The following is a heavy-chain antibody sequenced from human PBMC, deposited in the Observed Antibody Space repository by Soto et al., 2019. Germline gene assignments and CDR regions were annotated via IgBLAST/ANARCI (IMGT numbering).Heavy chain of an antibody. J-gene: IGHJ5*02. Sequence: SETLSLTCAVYGGSFSGYYWSWIRQPPGKGLEWIGEINHSGSTNYNPSLKSRVTISVDTSKNQFSLKLSSVTAADTAVYYCARGASSRNRFDPWGQGTLVTVSS. CDR2: INHSGST. D-gene: IGHD6-13*01. CDR1: GGSFSGYY. CDR3: ARGASSRNRFDP. V-gene: IGHV4-34*01.